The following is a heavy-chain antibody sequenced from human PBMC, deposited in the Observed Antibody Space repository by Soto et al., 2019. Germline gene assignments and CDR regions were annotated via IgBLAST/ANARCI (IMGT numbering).Heavy chain of an antibody. CDR2: IYYSGST. V-gene: IGHV4-39*01. J-gene: IGHJ5*02. CDR3: ASPPLYSGYNWFDP. CDR1: GGSISSSSYY. D-gene: IGHD5-12*01. Sequence: KPSETLSLTCTVSGGSISSSSYYWGWIRQPPGKGLEWIGSIYYSGSTYYNPSLKSRVTISVDTSKNQFSLKLSSVAAADTAVYYCASPPLYSGYNWFDPWGQGTLVTVSS.